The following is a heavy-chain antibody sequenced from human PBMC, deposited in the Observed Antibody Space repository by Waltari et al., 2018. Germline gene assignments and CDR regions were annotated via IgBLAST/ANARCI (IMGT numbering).Heavy chain of an antibody. D-gene: IGHD3-10*01. CDR3: ARQTLWFGELQNAFDI. Sequence: QLQLQESGPGLVKPSETLSLTCTVSGGSISSSSYYWGWIRQPPGKGLEWIGSIYYSGRTYYNPSLKSRVTISVDTTKNQFSLKLSSVTAADTAVYYCARQTLWFGELQNAFDIWGQGTMVTVSS. CDR2: IYYSGRT. V-gene: IGHV4-39*01. J-gene: IGHJ3*02. CDR1: GGSISSSSYY.